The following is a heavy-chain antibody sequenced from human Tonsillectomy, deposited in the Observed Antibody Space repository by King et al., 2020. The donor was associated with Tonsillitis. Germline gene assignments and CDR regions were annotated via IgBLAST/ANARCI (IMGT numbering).Heavy chain of an antibody. CDR3: ARDNILGASDVVDI. CDR1: GGSISNYY. V-gene: IGHV4-59*01. D-gene: IGHD1-26*01. Sequence: QLQESGPGLVKPSETLSLTCTVSGGSISNYYWSWIRQTPGKGLEWIGYIYYSGGTNYNPSLKSRVTISVDTSKNQFSLKLSSVTAADTAIYYCARDNILGASDVVDIWGQGTMVTVSS. CDR2: IYYSGGT. J-gene: IGHJ3*02.